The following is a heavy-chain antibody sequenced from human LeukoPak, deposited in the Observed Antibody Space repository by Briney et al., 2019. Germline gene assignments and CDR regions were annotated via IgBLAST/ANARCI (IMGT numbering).Heavy chain of an antibody. Sequence: PSETLSLTCTVSGGSISSSSYYWGWIRQPPGKGLEWIGSIYYSGSTNYNPSLKSRVTISVDTSKNQFSLKLSSVTAADTAVYYCARGGLDGWFGEWYNWFDPWGQGTLVTVSS. CDR1: GGSISSSSYY. CDR2: IYYSGST. CDR3: ARGGLDGWFGEWYNWFDP. J-gene: IGHJ5*02. V-gene: IGHV4-39*07. D-gene: IGHD3-10*01.